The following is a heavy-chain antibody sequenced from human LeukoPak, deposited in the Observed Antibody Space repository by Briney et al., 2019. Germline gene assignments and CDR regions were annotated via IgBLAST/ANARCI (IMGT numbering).Heavy chain of an antibody. V-gene: IGHV4-59*12. Sequence: SETLSLTCTVSGGSISNYYWSWIRQPPGKGLEWIGFIYYSGSTNYNPSLKSRVTISVDTTKNQFSLKLSSVTAADTAVYYCARVTIFGVVITTTSFDPWGQGTLVTVSS. CDR1: GGSISNYY. J-gene: IGHJ5*02. CDR3: ARVTIFGVVITTTSFDP. D-gene: IGHD3-3*01. CDR2: IYYSGST.